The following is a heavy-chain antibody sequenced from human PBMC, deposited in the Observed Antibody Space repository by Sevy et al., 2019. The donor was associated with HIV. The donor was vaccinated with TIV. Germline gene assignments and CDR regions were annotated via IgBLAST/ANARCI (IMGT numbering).Heavy chain of an antibody. J-gene: IGHJ4*02. D-gene: IGHD3-9*01. V-gene: IGHV3-23*01. Sequence: GGALRLSCTASGFTFTDYVMNWVRQAPGRGLEWVSSIGGSGGSTHYADSVKGRFTMSRDNSKNTLYLQMNSLRAEDTAVYYCATDRISDWLFDSWGQGPLLTVSS. CDR2: IGGSGGST. CDR3: ATDRISDWLFDS. CDR1: GFTFTDYV.